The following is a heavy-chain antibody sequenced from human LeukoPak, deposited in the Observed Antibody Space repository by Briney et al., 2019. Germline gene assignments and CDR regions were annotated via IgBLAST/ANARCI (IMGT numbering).Heavy chain of an antibody. CDR3: ARVLRSSRGAFDY. D-gene: IGHD3-10*01. V-gene: IGHV4-38-2*02. J-gene: IGHJ4*02. CDR1: GYSINSDYY. CDR2: FYHSGST. Sequence: SETLSLTCTVSGYSINSDYYWGWIRRPPGKGLEWIANFYHSGSTYYSPSLKSRVTISIDTSKNQFSLNLSSVTAADTAVYYCARVLRSSRGAFDYWGQGTLVIVSS.